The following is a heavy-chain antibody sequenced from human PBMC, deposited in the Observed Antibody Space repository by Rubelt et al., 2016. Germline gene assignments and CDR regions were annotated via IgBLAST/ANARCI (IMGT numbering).Heavy chain of an antibody. CDR1: GASVTTYY. CDR3: ARGSGYVNFDY. CDR2: IYASGTI. V-gene: IGHV4-4*07. Sequence: QVQLQESGPGLVKPSETLSLTCTVSGASVTTYYWSWIRQPAGKGLEWIGRIYASGTINQNPSLTSRVTNSVDTSKNQFSMEVTSVTAADTAGYDCARGSGYVNFDYWGQGTLVTVSS. J-gene: IGHJ4*02. D-gene: IGHD5-12*01.